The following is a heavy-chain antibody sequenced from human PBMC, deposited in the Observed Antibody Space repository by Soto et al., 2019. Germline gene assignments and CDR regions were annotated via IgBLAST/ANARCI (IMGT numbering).Heavy chain of an antibody. Sequence: VLTGGSLRLSCAGTGFTFSSYWIHWVRQAPGKGLEWVSRINSDGRTTNYADSVKGRFTISRDNAKNTLYLQMNSLRDEDTAVYYCATAGNYRFDYWGQGTLVTISS. V-gene: IGHV3-74*01. J-gene: IGHJ4*02. CDR2: INSDGRTT. CDR1: GFTFSSYW. CDR3: ATAGNYRFDY. D-gene: IGHD1-7*01.